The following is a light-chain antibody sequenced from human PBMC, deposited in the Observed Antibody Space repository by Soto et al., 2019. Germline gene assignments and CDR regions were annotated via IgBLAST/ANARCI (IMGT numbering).Light chain of an antibody. Sequence: EIVLTQSPSTLSLSPGQRATLSCRASQSVSIKLAWYQQKPGQAPRLLIYDTSTRATGIPDRFSGSGSGTDFTLTISRLEPEDFAVYYCKQYGSSPATFGQGTKV. V-gene: IGKV3-20*01. CDR1: QSVSIK. CDR2: DTS. J-gene: IGKJ1*01. CDR3: KQYGSSPAT.